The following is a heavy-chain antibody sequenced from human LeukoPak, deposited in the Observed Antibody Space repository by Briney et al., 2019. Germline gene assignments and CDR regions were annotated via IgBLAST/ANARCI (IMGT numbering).Heavy chain of an antibody. J-gene: IGHJ4*02. D-gene: IGHD5-18*01. CDR3: ARGGPSGYSSGLLDY. Sequence: QPGGSLRLYCAASGFTFSRFWMHWVRQAPGKGLVWVSRINSDGSSTSYADSVKGRFTISRDNAKNTLYLQMNSLRAEDTAVYYCARGGPSGYSSGLLDYWGQGALVTVSS. CDR2: INSDGSST. V-gene: IGHV3-74*01. CDR1: GFTFSRFW.